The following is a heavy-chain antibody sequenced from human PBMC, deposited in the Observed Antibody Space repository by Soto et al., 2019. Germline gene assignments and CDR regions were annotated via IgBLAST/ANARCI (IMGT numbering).Heavy chain of an antibody. D-gene: IGHD6-19*01. CDR3: AKGGRQWLVTSDFNY. J-gene: IGHJ4*02. Sequence: VPLVESGGGVVQPGRSLRLSCAASGFTFTDYAMHWVRQAPGKGLEWVAVGSHDGRNTHYADSVKGRFTISRDSSKNTVSLEMTSLRAEDTAVYYCAKGGRQWLVTSDFNYWGQGALVTVSS. CDR1: GFTFTDYA. V-gene: IGHV3-30*18. CDR2: GSHDGRNT.